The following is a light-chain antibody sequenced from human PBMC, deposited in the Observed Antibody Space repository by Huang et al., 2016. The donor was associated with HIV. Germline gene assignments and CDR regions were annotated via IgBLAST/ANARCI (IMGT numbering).Light chain of an antibody. V-gene: IGKV3-20*01. Sequence: EIVLTQSPGTLSLSPGERATLSCRASQSVSSSYLAWYQQKPGQAPRLRIYGAASRATGIPDRFSGSGSGTDFTLTISRLEPEDFAVYYCQQYGSSPSYTFGQGTKLEIK. CDR2: GAA. CDR1: QSVSSSY. J-gene: IGKJ2*01. CDR3: QQYGSSPSYT.